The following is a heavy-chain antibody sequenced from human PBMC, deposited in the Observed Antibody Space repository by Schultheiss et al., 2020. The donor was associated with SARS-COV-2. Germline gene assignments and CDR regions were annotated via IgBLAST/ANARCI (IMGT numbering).Heavy chain of an antibody. CDR3: AREMTMVRGVANYYYYHMDV. J-gene: IGHJ6*03. CDR1: GDSVSSGSYY. Sequence: SETLSPTCTVSGDSVSSGSYYWSWIRQPPGKGLEWIGYIYYSGSTNYNPSLKSRVTISVDTSKNQFSLKVNSVTAADTAVYYCAREMTMVRGVANYYYYHMDVWGKGTTVTVSS. CDR2: IYYSGST. D-gene: IGHD3-10*01. V-gene: IGHV4-61*01.